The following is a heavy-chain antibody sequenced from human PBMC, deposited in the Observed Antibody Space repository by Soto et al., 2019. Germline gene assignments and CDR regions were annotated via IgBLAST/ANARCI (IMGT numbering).Heavy chain of an antibody. CDR1: GFTFSRYG. Sequence: PGGSLRLSCAASGFTFSRYGMHRVRQAPGKGLEWVALIWNDGIRKVYVDSVKGRFTISRDNSKNTLDLQMNSLRAEDTAVYYCGRDDDNDANAIDYWGPGTLVTVSS. V-gene: IGHV3-33*01. CDR2: IWNDGIRK. CDR3: GRDDDNDANAIDY. J-gene: IGHJ4*02. D-gene: IGHD7-27*01.